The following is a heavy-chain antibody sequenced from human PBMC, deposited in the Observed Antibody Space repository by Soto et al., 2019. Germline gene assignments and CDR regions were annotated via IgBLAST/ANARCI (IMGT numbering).Heavy chain of an antibody. Sequence: GSLRLSCAASGFTFSSYAVSWVRQAPGKGPEWISSISGSGSSIYYADSVKGRFTISRDNSKNTLYLQMSSLRAEDTAVYYCAKVFYYYDSSGYYYFDYWGQGTLVTVSS. CDR2: ISGSGSSI. J-gene: IGHJ4*02. CDR3: AKVFYYYDSSGYYYFDY. D-gene: IGHD3-22*01. CDR1: GFTFSSYA. V-gene: IGHV3-23*01.